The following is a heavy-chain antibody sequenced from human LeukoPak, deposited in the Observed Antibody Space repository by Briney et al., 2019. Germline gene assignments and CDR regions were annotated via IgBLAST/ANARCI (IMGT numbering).Heavy chain of an antibody. D-gene: IGHD1-7*01. Sequence: SETPSLTCTVSGGSISSSSYSWSWIRQPAGKGLEWIGRIYTSGSTNYNPSLKSRVTMSVDTSKNQFSLKLSSVTAADTAVYYCARGGTEFDYWGQGTLVTVSS. CDR1: GGSISSSSYS. CDR3: ARGGTEFDY. V-gene: IGHV4-61*02. CDR2: IYTSGST. J-gene: IGHJ4*02.